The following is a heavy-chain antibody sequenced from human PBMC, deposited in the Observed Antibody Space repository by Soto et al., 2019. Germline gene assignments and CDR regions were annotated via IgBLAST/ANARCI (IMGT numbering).Heavy chain of an antibody. Sequence: SQTLSLTCAISGDSVSSKTAAWNWIRQSPSRGLEWLGRTYYRSKWDSEYAVAVRGRITINADTSRNQFSLQSNSVTPEDTAVYYCVRHPGIAVAGTYYFDYWGQGTLVTSPQ. CDR1: GDSVSSKTAA. CDR3: VRHPGIAVAGTYYFDY. V-gene: IGHV6-1*01. CDR2: TYYRSKWDS. D-gene: IGHD6-19*01. J-gene: IGHJ4*02.